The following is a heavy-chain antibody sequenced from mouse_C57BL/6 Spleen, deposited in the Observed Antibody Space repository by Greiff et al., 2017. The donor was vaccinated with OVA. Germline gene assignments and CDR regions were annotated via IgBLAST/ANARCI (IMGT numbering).Heavy chain of an antibody. CDR3: AREGLGLDY. D-gene: IGHD4-1*01. Sequence: VQLQQSGPVLVKPGASVTMSCKASGYTFTDYYMNWVKQSHGKSLEWIGVINPYNGGTSYNQKFKGKATLTVDKSSSTAYMELNSLTSEDSAVYYCAREGLGLDYWGQGTTLTVSS. CDR2: INPYNGGT. J-gene: IGHJ2*01. CDR1: GYTFTDYY. V-gene: IGHV1-19*01.